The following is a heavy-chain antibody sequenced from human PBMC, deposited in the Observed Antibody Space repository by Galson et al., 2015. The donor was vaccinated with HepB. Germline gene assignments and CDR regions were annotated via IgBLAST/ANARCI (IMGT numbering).Heavy chain of an antibody. D-gene: IGHD4/OR15-4a*01. CDR1: GGTFSSYT. Sequence: SVKVSCKASGGTFSSYTISWVRQAPGQGLEWMGRIIPILGIANYAQKFQSRVTITADKSTSTAYMELSSLRSEDTAVYYCARDLLDYDAVFDIWGQGTVVTVSS. CDR3: ARDLLDYDAVFDI. J-gene: IGHJ3*02. V-gene: IGHV1-69*04. CDR2: IIPILGIA.